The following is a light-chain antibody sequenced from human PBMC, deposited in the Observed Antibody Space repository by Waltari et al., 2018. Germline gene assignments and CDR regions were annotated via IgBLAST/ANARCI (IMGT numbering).Light chain of an antibody. CDR3: QHYDTQPLT. Sequence: EIVMTQSPANLSVSPGQGATPPCRASQSVRRNLAWYQQRPGQAPRLLIFGASTRATGIPARFSGSGSGTEFTLTITSLQSEDCAVYFCQHYDTQPLTFGGGTNVEI. V-gene: IGKV3-15*01. CDR2: GAS. J-gene: IGKJ4*01. CDR1: QSVRRN.